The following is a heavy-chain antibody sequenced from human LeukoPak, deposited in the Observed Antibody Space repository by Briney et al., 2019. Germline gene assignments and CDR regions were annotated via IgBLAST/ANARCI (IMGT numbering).Heavy chain of an antibody. CDR3: ARDLGGWLLDY. V-gene: IGHV3-21*01. D-gene: IGHD3-22*01. CDR2: ISSSSSYI. J-gene: IGHJ4*02. CDR1: GFTFSSYS. Sequence: GGSLRLSCAASGFTFSSYSMNWVRQAPGKGLKWVSSISSSSSYIYYADSVKGRFTISRDNAKNSLYLQMNSLRAEDTAVYYCARDLGGWLLDYWGQGTLVTVSS.